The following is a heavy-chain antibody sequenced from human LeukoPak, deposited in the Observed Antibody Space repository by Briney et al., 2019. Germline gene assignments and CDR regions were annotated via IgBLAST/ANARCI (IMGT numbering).Heavy chain of an antibody. CDR2: ISSSSNYT. Sequence: GGSLRLSCAASGFTFSRNAMNWVRQAPGKGLEWVSFISSSSNYTSYADSVKGRFTISRDNAKNSLYLQMNSLRAEDTAVYYCARPLDSSNNYFDYWGQGTLVTVSA. V-gene: IGHV3-21*01. D-gene: IGHD6-13*01. J-gene: IGHJ4*02. CDR1: GFTFSRNA. CDR3: ARPLDSSNNYFDY.